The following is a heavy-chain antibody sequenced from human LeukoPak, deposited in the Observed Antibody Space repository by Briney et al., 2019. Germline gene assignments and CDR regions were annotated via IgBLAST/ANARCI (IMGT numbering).Heavy chain of an antibody. CDR2: LYSDGTT. D-gene: IGHD6-19*01. J-gene: IGHJ4*02. Sequence: PGGSLRLSCTASGFDVANNYMSWVRQAPGKGLEWVSILYSDGTTHYANSVKGRLSTSRDSSKNTVFLQLSSLTIDDTAVYYCARGLVRFARGGLYDYWGQGTLVTVSS. CDR1: GFDVANNY. CDR3: ARGLVRFARGGLYDY. V-gene: IGHV3-53*01.